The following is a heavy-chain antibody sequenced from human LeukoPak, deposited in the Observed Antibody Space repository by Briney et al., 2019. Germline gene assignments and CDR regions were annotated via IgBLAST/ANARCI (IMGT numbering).Heavy chain of an antibody. J-gene: IGHJ4*02. CDR2: IRSKAYGGTT. CDR3: TRAPDLEYYFDY. Sequence: PGGSLRLSCTASGFTFGDYAMSWVRQAPGKGLEGVVFIRSKAYGGTTEYAASVKGRFTISRDDSKSIAYLQMNSLKTEDTAVYYCTRAPDLEYYFDYWGQGTLVTVSS. D-gene: IGHD3-3*01. CDR1: GFTFGDYA. V-gene: IGHV3-49*04.